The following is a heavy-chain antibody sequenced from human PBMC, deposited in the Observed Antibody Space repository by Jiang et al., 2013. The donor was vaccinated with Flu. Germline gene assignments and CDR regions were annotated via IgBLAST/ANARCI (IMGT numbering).Heavy chain of an antibody. CDR1: GFTFSSYW. J-gene: IGHJ3*02. V-gene: IGHV3-74*01. CDR3: ALVYYDGSGYPLGAFDI. Sequence: AASGFTFSSYWMHWVRQAPGKGLVWVSHINSDGSTTTYADSVKGRFTISRDNAKNTLYLQMNSLRAEDTAVYYCALVYYDGSGYPLGAFDIWGQGTMVTVSS. D-gene: IGHD3-22*01. CDR2: INSDGSTT.